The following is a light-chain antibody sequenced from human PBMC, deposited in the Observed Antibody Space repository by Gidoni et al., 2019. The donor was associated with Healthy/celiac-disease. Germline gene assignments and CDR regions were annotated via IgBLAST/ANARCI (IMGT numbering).Light chain of an antibody. V-gene: IGKV1-39*01. CDR1: QSISSY. J-gene: IGKJ1*01. Sequence: DIQMTQSPSSLSASVGDRVTITSRAIQSISSYLNGYQQKPGKAPKLLIYAASSLQSGVPSRFSGSGSGTDFTLTISSLQPEDFATYYCQQSYSTLRTFGQGTKVEIK. CDR3: QQSYSTLRT. CDR2: AAS.